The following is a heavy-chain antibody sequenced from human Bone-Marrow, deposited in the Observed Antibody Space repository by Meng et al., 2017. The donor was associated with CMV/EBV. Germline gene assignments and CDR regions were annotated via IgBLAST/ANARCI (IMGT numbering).Heavy chain of an antibody. J-gene: IGHJ4*02. D-gene: IGHD1-26*01. CDR2: IYYSGST. Sequence: SETLSLTCTVSGGSISSGGYYWSWIRQHPGKGLEWIGYIYYSGSTYYNPSLKSRVTISVDTSKNQFSLKLSSVTAADTAVYYCARNSPREGIDYWGQGTLVTVSS. CDR1: GGSISSGGYY. CDR3: ARNSPREGIDY. V-gene: IGHV4-31*03.